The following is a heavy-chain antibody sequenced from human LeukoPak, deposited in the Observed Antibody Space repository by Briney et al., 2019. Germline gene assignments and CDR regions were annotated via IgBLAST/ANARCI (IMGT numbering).Heavy chain of an antibody. CDR3: ARAAGGHCSSTSCPTPPDY. D-gene: IGHD2-2*01. CDR1: GGSISSGGYY. Sequence: SETLSLTCTVSGGSISSGGYYWSWIRQHPGKGLEWIGYIYYSGSTYYNPSLKSRVTTSADTSKNQFSLKLSSVTAADTAVYYCARAAGGHCSSTSCPTPPDYWGQGTLVTVSS. V-gene: IGHV4-31*03. J-gene: IGHJ4*02. CDR2: IYYSGST.